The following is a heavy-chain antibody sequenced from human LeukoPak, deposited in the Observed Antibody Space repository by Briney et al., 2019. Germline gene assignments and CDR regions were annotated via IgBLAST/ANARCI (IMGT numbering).Heavy chain of an antibody. D-gene: IGHD1-26*01. CDR3: ARRASGSYYPFDY. J-gene: IGHJ4*02. V-gene: IGHV4-59*04. Sequence: SETQSLTCTVSGGSLSSYYWGWIRQAPGKGLEWIGYIYYSGNTYYNPSLKSRVTMSVDTSKNQFSLKLNSVTAADTAVYYCARRASGSYYPFDYWGQGTLVTVSS. CDR1: GGSLSSYY. CDR2: IYYSGNT.